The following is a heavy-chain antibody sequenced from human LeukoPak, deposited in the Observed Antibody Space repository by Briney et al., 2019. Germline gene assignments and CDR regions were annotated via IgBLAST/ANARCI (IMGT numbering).Heavy chain of an antibody. D-gene: IGHD5-18*01. CDR2: IYYSEST. J-gene: IGHJ4*02. CDR1: GGSISSGGYS. CDR3: ARLGYSYGAFDY. V-gene: IGHV4-30-4*07. Sequence: SETLSLTCTVSGGSISSGGYSWSWIRQPPGKGLEWIGYIYYSESTQYNPSLKSRVTIALDTSKNQFSLKLSSVTAADTAVYYCARLGYSYGAFDYWGPGTLVTVSS.